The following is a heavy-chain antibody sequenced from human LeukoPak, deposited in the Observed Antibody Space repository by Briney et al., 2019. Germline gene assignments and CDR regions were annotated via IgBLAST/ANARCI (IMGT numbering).Heavy chain of an antibody. J-gene: IGHJ4*02. CDR1: GGSVSSTTYF. V-gene: IGHV4-39*01. Sequence: SETLSLTCTVSGGSVSSTTYFWSWIRQPPGKGLEWIASINYSGSTYYNPSLKSRVTISVDTSENQFSLKLSPVTAADTAVYYCARYVVYGSGKYYFDYWGQGTLVTVSS. CDR2: INYSGST. CDR3: ARYVVYGSGKYYFDY. D-gene: IGHD3-10*01.